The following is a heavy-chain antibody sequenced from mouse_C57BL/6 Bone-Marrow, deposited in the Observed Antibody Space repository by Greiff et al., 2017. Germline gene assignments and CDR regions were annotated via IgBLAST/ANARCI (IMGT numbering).Heavy chain of an antibody. V-gene: IGHV1-50*01. J-gene: IGHJ4*01. Sequence: QVHVKQPGAELVKPGASVKLSCKASGYTFTSYWMQWVKQRPGQGLEWIGEIDPSDSYTNYNQKFKGKATLTVDTSSSTAYMQLSSLTSEDSAVYYCARKDWDGGDYWGQGTSVTVSS. D-gene: IGHD4-1*01. CDR2: IDPSDSYT. CDR1: GYTFTSYW. CDR3: ARKDWDGGDY.